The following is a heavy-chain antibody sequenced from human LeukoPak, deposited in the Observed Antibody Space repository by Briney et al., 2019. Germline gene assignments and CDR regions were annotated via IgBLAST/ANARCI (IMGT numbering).Heavy chain of an antibody. CDR2: ISGSGGST. V-gene: IGHV3-23*01. CDR3: ARGFGLMSPW. CDR1: GFTFDDYA. D-gene: IGHD3-10*01. Sequence: GGSLRLSCAASGFTFDDYAMHWVRQAPGKGLEWVSAISGSGGSTYYADSVKGRFTISRDNAKNTLYMQMNSLRAEDTAVYYCARGFGLMSPWGGQGTLVTVSS. J-gene: IGHJ4*02.